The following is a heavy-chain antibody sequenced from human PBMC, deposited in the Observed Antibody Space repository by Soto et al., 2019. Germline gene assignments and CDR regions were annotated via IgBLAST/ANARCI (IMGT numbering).Heavy chain of an antibody. CDR2: VYHTGNA. Sequence: LSLTCTVSGGSITTAGYSWSWIRQPPGKALEWIGYVYHTGNAYPKPSLKSRVTISLDRPKNQFSLKMTSVTAADTALYYCASRPFYYYGLDVWGQGTTVTVSS. CDR3: ASRPFYYYGLDV. J-gene: IGHJ6*02. V-gene: IGHV4-30-2*01. CDR1: GGSITTAGYS.